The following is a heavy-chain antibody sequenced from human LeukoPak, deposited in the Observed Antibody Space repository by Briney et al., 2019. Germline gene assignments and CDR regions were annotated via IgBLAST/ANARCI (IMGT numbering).Heavy chain of an antibody. V-gene: IGHV1-18*01. CDR1: GYTFISYG. CDR2: ISAYNGNT. Sequence: ASVKVSCKASGYTFISYGISWVRQAPGQGLEWMGWISAYNGNTNYAQKLQGRVTMTTDTSTSTAYMELRSLRSDDTAVYYCARDHRIAAAGTFDYWGQGTLVTVSS. CDR3: ARDHRIAAAGTFDY. J-gene: IGHJ4*02. D-gene: IGHD6-13*01.